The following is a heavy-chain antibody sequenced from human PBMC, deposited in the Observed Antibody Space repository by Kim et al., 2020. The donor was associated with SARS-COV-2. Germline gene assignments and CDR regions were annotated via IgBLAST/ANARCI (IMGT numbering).Heavy chain of an antibody. J-gene: IGHJ4*02. D-gene: IGHD3-22*01. V-gene: IGHV3-21*01. CDR2: ISTSSTYI. CDR3: ARSSPYYDRSGYFPYHFDY. CDR1: GFTFSTYN. Sequence: GGSLRLSCAASGFTFSTYNINWVRQAPGKGLEWVSSISTSSTYIHYADSVKGRFTISRDNAKNSLYLQMNSLRAEDTAVYYCARSSPYYDRSGYFPYHFDYWGQGTLVTVSS.